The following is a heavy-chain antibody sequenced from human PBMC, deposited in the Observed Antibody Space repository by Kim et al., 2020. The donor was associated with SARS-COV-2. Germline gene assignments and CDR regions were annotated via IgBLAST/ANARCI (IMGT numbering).Heavy chain of an antibody. J-gene: IGHJ5*02. D-gene: IGHD5-12*01. CDR3: ARSRDGYLGWFDP. Sequence: RYSPSLQGQVTISADKFPTTAYLQWRSLKASDTAIYYCARSRDGYLGWFDPWGQGTLVTVSP. V-gene: IGHV5-51*01.